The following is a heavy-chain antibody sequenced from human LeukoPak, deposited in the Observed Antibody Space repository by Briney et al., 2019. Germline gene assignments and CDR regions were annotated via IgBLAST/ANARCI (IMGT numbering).Heavy chain of an antibody. Sequence: PSETLSLTCTVSGGSISSYYWSWIRQPPGKGLEWIGYIYYSGSTNYNPSLKSRVTISVDTSKNQFSLKLSSVTAADTAVYYCARVSSGYSYGPIDYWGKGTLVTVSS. D-gene: IGHD5-18*01. V-gene: IGHV4-59*01. J-gene: IGHJ4*02. CDR1: GGSISSYY. CDR2: IYYSGST. CDR3: ARVSSGYSYGPIDY.